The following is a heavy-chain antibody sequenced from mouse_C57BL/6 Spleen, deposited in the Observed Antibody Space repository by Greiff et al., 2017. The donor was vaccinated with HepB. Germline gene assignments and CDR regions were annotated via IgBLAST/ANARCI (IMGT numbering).Heavy chain of an antibody. CDR3: ARRGYSEDYFDY. Sequence: VKLMESGAELARPGASVKLSCKASGYTFTSYGISWVKQRTGQGLEWIGEIYPRSGNTYYNEKFKGKATLTADKSSSTAYMELRSLASEDSAVYFCARRGYSEDYFDYWGQGTTLTVSS. CDR2: IYPRSGNT. J-gene: IGHJ2*01. V-gene: IGHV1-81*01. CDR1: GYTFTSYG. D-gene: IGHD2-12*01.